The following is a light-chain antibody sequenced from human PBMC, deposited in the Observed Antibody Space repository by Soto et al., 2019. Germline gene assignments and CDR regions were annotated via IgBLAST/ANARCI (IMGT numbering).Light chain of an antibody. J-gene: IGLJ1*01. CDR3: CSNAGRPDV. CDR2: DVD. V-gene: IGLV2-11*01. CDR1: SSDIGGYSY. Sequence: QSALTQPRSVSGSPGQSVAISCTGTSSDIGGYSYVSWYQQHPGKAPKVMIYDVDKRPSGVPDRFSGSKSGNTASLTISDLHTEDEADYYCCSNAGRPDVFGTGTKVTVL.